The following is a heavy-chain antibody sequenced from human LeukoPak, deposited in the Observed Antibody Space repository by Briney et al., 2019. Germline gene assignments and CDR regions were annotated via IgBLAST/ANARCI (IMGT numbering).Heavy chain of an antibody. CDR3: ATWRDHVYCSSTSCHLSLGYYGMDV. Sequence: ASVKVSCKLSGYTLTALSMHWVRQAAGNGLEGRGGFDPEVGETISAQKFQGRVTMTEDTSTDTAYMELSSLRSEDTAVYYCATWRDHVYCSSTSCHLSLGYYGMDVWGQGTTVTVSS. CDR1: GYTLTALS. D-gene: IGHD2-2*01. V-gene: IGHV1-24*01. CDR2: FDPEVGET. J-gene: IGHJ6*02.